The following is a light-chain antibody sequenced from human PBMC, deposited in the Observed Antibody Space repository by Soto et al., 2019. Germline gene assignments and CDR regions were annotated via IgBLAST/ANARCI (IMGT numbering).Light chain of an antibody. Sequence: EIVLTQSPGTLSLSPGERATLSCRASQSVSSSYLAWYQQKPGQAPRLLIYGASNRATGIPDRFSGSGSGTEFTLTINSLQSEDSAVYYCQQHNQWPITFGQGTRLEIK. CDR2: GAS. CDR3: QQHNQWPIT. J-gene: IGKJ5*01. V-gene: IGKV3D-20*02. CDR1: QSVSSSY.